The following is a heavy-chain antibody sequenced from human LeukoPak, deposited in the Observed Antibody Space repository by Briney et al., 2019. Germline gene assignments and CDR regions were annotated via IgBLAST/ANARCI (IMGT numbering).Heavy chain of an antibody. V-gene: IGHV3-23*01. CDR2: ISGSGGGT. D-gene: IGHD3-22*01. CDR1: GFTFSSYA. CDR3: ALIPDYYDSSGYPADAFDI. Sequence: GGSLRLSCAASGFTFSSYAMSWVRQALGKGLEWVSAISGSGGGTYYADSVKGRFTISRDNSKNTLYLQMNSLRAEDTAVYYCALIPDYYDSSGYPADAFDIWGQGTMVTVSS. J-gene: IGHJ3*02.